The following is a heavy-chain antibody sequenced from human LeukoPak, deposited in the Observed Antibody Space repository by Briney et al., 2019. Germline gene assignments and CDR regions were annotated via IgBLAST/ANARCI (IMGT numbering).Heavy chain of an antibody. CDR3: ARDLRSSFSFDY. CDR1: GFTFSSYE. Sequence: GGSLRLSCAASGFTFSSYEMNWVRQAPRKGLEWVSYISGSGNIMYYADSVKGRFTISGDNAKDSLYLQMNSLRAEDTAIYFCARDLRSSFSFDYWGQGTLVTVSS. D-gene: IGHD6-13*01. J-gene: IGHJ4*02. V-gene: IGHV3-48*03. CDR2: ISGSGNIM.